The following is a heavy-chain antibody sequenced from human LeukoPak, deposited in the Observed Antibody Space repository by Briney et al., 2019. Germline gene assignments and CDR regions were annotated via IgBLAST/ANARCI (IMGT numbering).Heavy chain of an antibody. CDR1: GFTFSSYD. CDR2: IGTAGDT. CDR3: ARHHMVRGVGYGMDV. D-gene: IGHD3-10*01. Sequence: PGGSLRLSCAASGFTFSSYDMHWVRQATGKGLEWVSAIGTAGDTYHPGSVKGRFTISRENAKNSLYLQMNSLRAGDTAVYYCARHHMVRGVGYGMDVWGQGTTVTVSS. V-gene: IGHV3-13*01. J-gene: IGHJ6*02.